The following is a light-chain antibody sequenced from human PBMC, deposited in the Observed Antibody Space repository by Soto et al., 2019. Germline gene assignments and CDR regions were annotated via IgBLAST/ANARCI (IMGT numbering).Light chain of an antibody. CDR3: QHRSNWPA. J-gene: IGKJ4*01. CDR2: DAS. V-gene: IGKV3-11*01. CDR1: QSVSRN. Sequence: EIVLTQSPATMSLSPGERATLSCRTSQSVSRNLAWYQQKPGQAPRLLIYDASQRATGIAARFSGSGSGTDFTLTISSLEPEDVALYYCQHRSNWPAVGGGTKVEIK.